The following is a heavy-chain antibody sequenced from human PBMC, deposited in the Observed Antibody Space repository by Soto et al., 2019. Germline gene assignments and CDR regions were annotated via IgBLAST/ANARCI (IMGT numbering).Heavy chain of an antibody. D-gene: IGHD2-2*01. Sequence: GASVKVSCKASGGTFSSYTISWVRQAPGQGLEWMGRIIPILGIANYAQKFQGRVTITADKSTSTAYMELSSLRSEDTAVYYCARRGYCSSTSCDAYFDYWGQGTLVTVSS. CDR2: IIPILGIA. V-gene: IGHV1-69*02. CDR1: GGTFSSYT. CDR3: ARRGYCSSTSCDAYFDY. J-gene: IGHJ4*02.